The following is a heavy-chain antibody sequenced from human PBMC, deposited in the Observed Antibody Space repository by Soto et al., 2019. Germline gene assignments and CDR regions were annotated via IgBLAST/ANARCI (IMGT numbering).Heavy chain of an antibody. CDR3: AAHCTSISCPPGDWLDP. CDR2: ISPYNGNT. J-gene: IGHJ5*02. V-gene: IGHV1-18*01. D-gene: IGHD2-2*01. Sequence: QVQLVQSGTEVKKPGASVKVSCKASGYTFTSYGISWVRQAPGQGLEWMGWISPYNGNTNYAQNLQGRVTMTTDTSXTXXYMEQRRLRSDDTAVYYCAAHCTSISCPPGDWLDPWGQGTLVTVSS. CDR1: GYTFTSYG.